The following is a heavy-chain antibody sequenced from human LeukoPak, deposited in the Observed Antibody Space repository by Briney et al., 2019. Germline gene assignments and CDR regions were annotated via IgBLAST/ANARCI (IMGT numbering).Heavy chain of an antibody. V-gene: IGHV3-7*03. CDR1: GFTFSGFW. J-gene: IGHJ3*01. CDR3: ARSSYSSSSSV. D-gene: IGHD6-6*01. Sequence: GRSLRLSCAVSGFTFSGFWMSWSRQAPGKGLGWVASINSDGSEGYYADVVKGRFTISRDNAKNSLYLQINSLRAEDTAVYYCARSSYSSSSSVWGQGTMVTVSS. CDR2: INSDGSEG.